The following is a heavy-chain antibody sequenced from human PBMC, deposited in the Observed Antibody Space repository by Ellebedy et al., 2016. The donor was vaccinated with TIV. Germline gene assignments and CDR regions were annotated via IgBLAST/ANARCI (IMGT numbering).Heavy chain of an antibody. CDR2: IYHSGST. V-gene: IGHV4-4*02. CDR3: ARGDPSTPIDP. D-gene: IGHD3-16*01. J-gene: IGHJ5*02. CDR1: GGSISSTNW. Sequence: MPSETLSLTCAVSGGSISSTNWWSWVRQPPGKGLEWIGEIYHSGSTNYNPSLKSRATISIDKSKNQFSLKLTSVTAADTAVYYCARGDPSTPIDPWGQGMLVTVSS.